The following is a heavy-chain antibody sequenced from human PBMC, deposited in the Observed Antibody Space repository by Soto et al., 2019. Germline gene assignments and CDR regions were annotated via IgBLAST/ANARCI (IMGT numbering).Heavy chain of an antibody. CDR1: GFTFSDYY. V-gene: IGHV3-11*01. CDR3: ARSPPTAARELNWFDP. J-gene: IGHJ5*02. Sequence: QVQLVESGGGLVQPGGSLRLSCAASGFTFSDYYMSWIRQAPGKGLEWVSYISSSGSTIYYADSVKGRFTISRDNAKNSLYLQMNSLRAEDTAVYYCARSPPTAARELNWFDPWGQGTLVTVSS. CDR2: ISSSGSTI. D-gene: IGHD2-2*01.